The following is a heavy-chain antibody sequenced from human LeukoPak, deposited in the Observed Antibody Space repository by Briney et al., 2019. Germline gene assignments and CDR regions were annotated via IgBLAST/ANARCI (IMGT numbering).Heavy chain of an antibody. J-gene: IGHJ4*02. Sequence: GGSRRLSCAASGFTFRDYTMNWVRQAPGKGLEWVSAISKSGTYIKYADSVKGRFTVSRDNAKNSLFLQMNSLRVEDTAVYYCAREVVIVVEPAANTIDYWGQGTRVTVSS. CDR1: GFTFRDYT. CDR3: AREVVIVVEPAANTIDY. D-gene: IGHD2-2*01. CDR2: ISKSGTYI. V-gene: IGHV3-21*01.